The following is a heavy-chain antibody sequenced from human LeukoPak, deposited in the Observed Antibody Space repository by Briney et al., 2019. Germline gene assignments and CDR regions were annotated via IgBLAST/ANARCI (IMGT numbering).Heavy chain of an antibody. V-gene: IGHV3-23*01. J-gene: IGHJ5*02. Sequence: GGSLRLSCAASGFTFSTFAMVWVRQPPGKGLEWVSSIFRSGGEIHYADSVRGRFTISRDNSKNTLYLQMNSLRAEDTAVYYCARSYYDESFRFDPWGQGTLVTVSS. CDR2: IFRSGGEI. D-gene: IGHD3-22*01. CDR3: ARSYYDESFRFDP. CDR1: GFTFSTFA.